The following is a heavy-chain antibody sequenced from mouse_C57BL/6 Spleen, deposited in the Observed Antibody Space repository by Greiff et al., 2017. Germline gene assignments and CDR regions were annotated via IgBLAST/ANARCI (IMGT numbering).Heavy chain of an antibody. J-gene: IGHJ1*03. Sequence: QVQLQQPGTELVKPGASVKLSCKASGYTFTSYWMHWVKQRPGQGLEWIGNINPSNGGTNYNEKFKSKATLPVHKSTSSAYRQLRSLTSEDSEVYYCARSYYDYDLWYFDVWGTGTTVTVSS. V-gene: IGHV1-53*01. CDR3: ARSYYDYDLWYFDV. CDR1: GYTFTSYW. D-gene: IGHD2-4*01. CDR2: INPSNGGT.